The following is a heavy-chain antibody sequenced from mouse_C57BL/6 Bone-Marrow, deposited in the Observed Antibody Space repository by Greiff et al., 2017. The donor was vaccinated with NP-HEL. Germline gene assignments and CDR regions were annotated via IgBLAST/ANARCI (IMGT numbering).Heavy chain of an antibody. CDR3: ANYNASIYDY. Sequence: EVKLMESGGGLVQPGGSMKLSCVASGFTFSNYWMNWVRQSPEKGLEWVAQIRLKSDNYATHYAESVKGRFTISRDDSKSSVYLHMKNIRAEDTGIYFSANYNASIYDYWGQGTTLTVSS. CDR1: GFTFSNYW. CDR2: IRLKSDNYAT. V-gene: IGHV6-3*01. D-gene: IGHD1-1*02. J-gene: IGHJ2*01.